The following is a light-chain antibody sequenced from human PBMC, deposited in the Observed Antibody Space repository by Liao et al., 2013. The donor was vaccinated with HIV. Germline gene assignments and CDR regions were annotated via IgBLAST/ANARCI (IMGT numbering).Light chain of an antibody. V-gene: IGLV3-1*01. J-gene: IGLJ2*01. Sequence: SYELTQPPSVSVSPGQTASIPCSGDKVGDRIVSWYQVKPGQSPEVIIYQNYQRPSGTPERFSGSKSGNTATLTIRGTQAMDEAEYYCQVWDRDTALFGGGTKLTVL. CDR2: QNY. CDR1: KVGDRI. CDR3: QVWDRDTAL.